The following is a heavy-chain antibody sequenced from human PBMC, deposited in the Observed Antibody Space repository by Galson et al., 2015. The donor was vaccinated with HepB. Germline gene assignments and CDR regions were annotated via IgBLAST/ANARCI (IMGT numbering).Heavy chain of an antibody. Sequence: FSSYAMHWVRQAPGKGLEWVAVISYDGSNKYYADSVKGRFTISRDNSKNTLYLQMNSLRAEDTAVYYCARDRSSGYQFDYWGQGTLVTVSS. D-gene: IGHD3-22*01. V-gene: IGHV3-30-3*01. CDR1: FSSYA. J-gene: IGHJ4*02. CDR3: ARDRSSGYQFDY. CDR2: ISYDGSNK.